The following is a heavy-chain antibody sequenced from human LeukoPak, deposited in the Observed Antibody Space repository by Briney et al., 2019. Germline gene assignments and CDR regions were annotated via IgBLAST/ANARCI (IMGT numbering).Heavy chain of an antibody. CDR3: ARSHYQSSDYFDEDAFDI. D-gene: IGHD3-22*01. CDR2: ARNKVNSYTT. J-gene: IGHJ3*02. V-gene: IGHV3-72*01. CDR1: GFTFSDHY. Sequence: PGGSLRLSCAASGFTFSDHYTDWVRQAPGKGLEWVGRARNKVNSYTTEYAAAVQGRFSISRDDSKNSLYLQLNSLKTEDTALYYCARSHYQSSDYFDEDAFDIWGQGTMVTVSS.